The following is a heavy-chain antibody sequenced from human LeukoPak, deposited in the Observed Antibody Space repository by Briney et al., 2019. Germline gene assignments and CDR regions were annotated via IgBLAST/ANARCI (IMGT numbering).Heavy chain of an antibody. V-gene: IGHV3-33*01. CDR2: IWFDGSNQ. J-gene: IGHJ3*01. Sequence: GGSLRLSCAASGGTFSTYGLHWVRQPPGKGLEWVGVIWFDGSNQYYVDSVRGRFSISRDNSKNTLYLQINTLRAEDTGVYYCARDRGSGDSFDLWGQGAMVTVSS. D-gene: IGHD6-19*01. CDR3: ARDRGSGDSFDL. CDR1: GGTFSTYG.